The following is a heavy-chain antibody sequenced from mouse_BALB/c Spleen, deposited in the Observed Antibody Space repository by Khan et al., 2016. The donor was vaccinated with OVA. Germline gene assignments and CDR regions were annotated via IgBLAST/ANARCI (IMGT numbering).Heavy chain of an antibody. CDR3: ARIYGEDFDY. J-gene: IGHJ2*01. CDR2: ISYSGNT. Sequence: EVELVESGPGLVKPSQSLSLTCTVTGYSITSDYAWNWIRQFPGNKLEWMGHISYSGNTKYNPSLKSRISITRDTSKNPFFLQFNSVTTEDTATEYCARIYGEDFDYWGQGTTLTVSS. D-gene: IGHD1-1*01. CDR1: GYSITSDYA. V-gene: IGHV3-2*02.